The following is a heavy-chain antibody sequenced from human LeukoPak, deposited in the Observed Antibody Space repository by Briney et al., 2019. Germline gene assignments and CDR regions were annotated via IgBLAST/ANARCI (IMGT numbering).Heavy chain of an antibody. D-gene: IGHD3-10*01. J-gene: IGHJ6*02. Sequence: SVKVSCKASGGTFSSYAISWVRQAPGQGLEWMGRIIPILGIANYAQKFQGRVTITADKSTSTAYMELSSLRSEDTAVYYCATAYYGSGSFYGMDVWGQGTKVTVSS. CDR1: GGTFSSYA. V-gene: IGHV1-69*04. CDR2: IIPILGIA. CDR3: ATAYYGSGSFYGMDV.